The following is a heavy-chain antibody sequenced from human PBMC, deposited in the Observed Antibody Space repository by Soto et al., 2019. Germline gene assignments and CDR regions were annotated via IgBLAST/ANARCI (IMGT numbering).Heavy chain of an antibody. J-gene: IGHJ4*02. D-gene: IGHD3-22*01. CDR1: GFTFSSYS. V-gene: IGHV3-21*01. CDR2: ISSSSSYI. Sequence: EVQLVESGGGLVKPGGSLRLSCAASGFTFSSYSMNWLRQAPGKGREWVSSISSSSSYIYYADSVKGRFTISRDNAKNSLYLQMNSLRAEDTAVYYCARGAFYYDGSAYYSICGQGTVVTVSS. CDR3: ARGAFYYDGSAYYSI.